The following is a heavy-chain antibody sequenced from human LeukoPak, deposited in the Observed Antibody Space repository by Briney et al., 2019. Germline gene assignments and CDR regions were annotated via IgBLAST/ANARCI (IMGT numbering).Heavy chain of an antibody. CDR1: GFTFSDYG. CDR3: ARAHSSSSAFDL. J-gene: IGHJ4*02. CDR2: IWYDGSKK. D-gene: IGHD6-6*01. V-gene: IGHV3-33*01. Sequence: RRSLRLSCAASGFTFSDYGIHWVRQAPRQGLEWVALIWYDGSKKYYADSVKGRFTISRDNTKNTLYLQLNSLRADDTAVYYCARAHSSSSAFDLWGQGTLVTVSS.